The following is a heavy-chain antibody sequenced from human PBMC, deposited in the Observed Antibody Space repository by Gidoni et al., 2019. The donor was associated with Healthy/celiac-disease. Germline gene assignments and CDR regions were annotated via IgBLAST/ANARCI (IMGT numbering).Heavy chain of an antibody. CDR1: GFPFDAYA. CDR3: AKGTREEIWDAFDI. J-gene: IGHJ3*02. V-gene: IGHV3-9*01. CDR2: ISWNSGSI. Sequence: EVQLVESGGGLVQPGRSLRLSCAASGFPFDAYAMHWVRQAPGKGLEWVSGISWNSGSIGYADSVKGRFTISRDNAKNSLYLQMNSLRAEDTALYHCAKGTREEIWDAFDIWGQGTMVTVSS. D-gene: IGHD3-16*01.